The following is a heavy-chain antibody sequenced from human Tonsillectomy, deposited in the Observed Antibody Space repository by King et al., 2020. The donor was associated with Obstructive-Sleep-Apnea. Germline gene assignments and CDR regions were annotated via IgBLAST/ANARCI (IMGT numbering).Heavy chain of an antibody. V-gene: IGHV3-30*02. CDR1: GFTFSSYG. CDR3: AKENCSGGSCYSLFYFDY. J-gene: IGHJ4*02. D-gene: IGHD2-15*01. CDR2: IRYDGSNK. Sequence: VQLVESGGGVVQPGGSLRLSCAASGFTFSSYGMHWVRQAPGKGLEWVAFIRYDGSNKYYADSVKGRFTISRDNSKNTLYLQMNSLRAEDTAVYYCAKENCSGGSCYSLFYFDYWGQGTLVTVSS.